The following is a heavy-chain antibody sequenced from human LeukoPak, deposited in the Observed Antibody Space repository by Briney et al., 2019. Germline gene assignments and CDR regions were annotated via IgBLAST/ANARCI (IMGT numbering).Heavy chain of an antibody. Sequence: SETLSLTCTVSGGSFSSSYWSRIRQPPGKGLEWIAYIYYSGSNTNYNPSLKSRVTISVDTSKNQFSLKLSSVTAADTAVYYCARDYYGSGANDAFDIWGQGTMVTVSS. CDR1: GGSFSSSY. D-gene: IGHD3-10*01. CDR3: ARDYYGSGANDAFDI. CDR2: IYYSGSNT. V-gene: IGHV4-59*12. J-gene: IGHJ3*02.